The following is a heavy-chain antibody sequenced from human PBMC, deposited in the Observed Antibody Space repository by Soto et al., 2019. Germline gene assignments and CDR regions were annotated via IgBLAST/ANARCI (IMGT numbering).Heavy chain of an antibody. CDR2: IYYSGST. Sequence: SETLSLTCTVSGGSISSYYWSWIRQPPGKGLEWIGYIYYSGSTNYNPSLKSRVTISVDTSKNQFSLKLSSVTAADTAVYYCARGALTVYYYYGMDVWGQGTTATVSS. CDR3: ARGALTVYYYYGMDV. J-gene: IGHJ6*02. CDR1: GGSISSYY. D-gene: IGHD4-17*01. V-gene: IGHV4-59*01.